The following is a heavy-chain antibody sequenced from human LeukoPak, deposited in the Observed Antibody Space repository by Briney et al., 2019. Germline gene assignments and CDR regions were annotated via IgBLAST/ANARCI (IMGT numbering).Heavy chain of an antibody. CDR2: INHSGST. D-gene: IGHD3-10*01. CDR3: ARTHYYGSGSYYR. CDR1: GGSFSGYY. Sequence: PSETLSLTCAVYGGSFSGYYWSWIRQPPGKGLEWIGEINHSGSTNYNPSLKSRVTISVDTSKNQFSLKLSSVTAADTAVYYCARTHYYGSGSYYRWGQGTLVTVSS. J-gene: IGHJ4*02. V-gene: IGHV4-34*01.